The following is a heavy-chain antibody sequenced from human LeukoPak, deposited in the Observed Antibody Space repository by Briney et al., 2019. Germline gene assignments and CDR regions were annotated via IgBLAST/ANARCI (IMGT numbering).Heavy chain of an antibody. J-gene: IGHJ4*02. CDR1: GYTFSSNA. CDR2: IDTNTGNP. V-gene: IGHV7-4-1*02. CDR3: ARGYDSSGYFSD. D-gene: IGHD3-22*01. Sequence: ASVTVSCMASGYTFSSNAINWVRQAPGQGLEWMGWIDTNTGNPTYAQGFPGQFVFSLDTSVSTAYLQISSLRAEDTAEYFCARGYDSSGYFSDWGQGTLVTVSS.